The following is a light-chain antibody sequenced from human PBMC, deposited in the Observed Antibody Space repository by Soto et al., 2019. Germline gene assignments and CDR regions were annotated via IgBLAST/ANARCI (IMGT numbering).Light chain of an antibody. CDR3: MQAVQSPLT. CDR1: QSLLHSNGYNY. J-gene: IGKJ4*02. V-gene: IGKV2-28*01. CDR2: LGS. Sequence: DVVMTQSPLSLPVTPGEPASISCRSSQSLLHSNGYNYLDWYLQKPGQSPQLLIYLGSNRASGVSDRFSGSGSGTEFTLNISRVEAEDVGVYYCMQAVQSPLTFGGGTKVEIK.